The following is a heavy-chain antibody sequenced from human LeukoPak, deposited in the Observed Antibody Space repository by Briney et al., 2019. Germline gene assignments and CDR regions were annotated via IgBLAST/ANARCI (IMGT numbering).Heavy chain of an antibody. J-gene: IGHJ6*03. CDR1: GFTFNSYG. CDR3: AKDGELRPFFYYYYMDV. CDR2: ISHDGIYK. V-gene: IGHV3-30*18. Sequence: GGSLRLSCAASGFTFNSYGMHWVRQAPGKGLEWVAVISHDGIYKFYADPVKGRFTISRDNSMNTLYPQMDSLRAEDTAVYYCAKDGELRPFFYYYYMDVWGRGTTVTVSS. D-gene: IGHD1-7*01.